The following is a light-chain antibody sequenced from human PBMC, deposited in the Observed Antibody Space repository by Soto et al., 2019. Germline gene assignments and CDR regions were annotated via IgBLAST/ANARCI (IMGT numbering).Light chain of an antibody. J-gene: IGLJ2*01. CDR1: SSDVGGYNY. CDR2: EVS. V-gene: IGLV2-14*01. Sequence: QSALTQPASVSGSPGQSITISCTGTSSDVGGYNYVSCYQQHPGNAPKLMIYEVSNRPSGVSNRFSGSKSGNTAYLTISGLKAEDEADYYCSSYTSSRTLVFGGGTKLTVL. CDR3: SSYTSSRTLV.